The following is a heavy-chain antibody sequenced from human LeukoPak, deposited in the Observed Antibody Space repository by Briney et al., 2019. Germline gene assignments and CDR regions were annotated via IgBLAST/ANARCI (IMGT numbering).Heavy chain of an antibody. CDR1: GYTFTSYD. D-gene: IGHD3-3*01. CDR3: ARVPQVYFDSWSGYYTGQNGVDV. J-gene: IGHJ6*02. CDR2: INPNSGNT. Sequence: GASVKVSCKASGYTFTSYDINCVRQATGQGLEWMGWINPNSGNTGYAQKFQGRVTMTSNTSISTAYMELSSLRSEDTAVYYCARVPQVYFDSWSGYYTGQNGVDVWGQGTTVTVSS. V-gene: IGHV1-8*01.